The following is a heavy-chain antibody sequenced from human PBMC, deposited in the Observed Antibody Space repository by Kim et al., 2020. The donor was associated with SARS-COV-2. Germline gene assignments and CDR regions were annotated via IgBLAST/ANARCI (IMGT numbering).Heavy chain of an antibody. D-gene: IGHD2-2*01. CDR1: VFTFSSYS. CDR3: ARDRLDIVVVPGYWYFDL. Sequence: GGSLRLSCAASVFTFSSYSMNWVRQAPGKGLEWVSYISSSSSTIYYADSVKGRFTISRDNAKNSLYLQMNSLRAEDTAVYYCARDRLDIVVVPGYWYFDLWGRGTLVTVSS. V-gene: IGHV3-48*04. J-gene: IGHJ2*01. CDR2: ISSSSSTI.